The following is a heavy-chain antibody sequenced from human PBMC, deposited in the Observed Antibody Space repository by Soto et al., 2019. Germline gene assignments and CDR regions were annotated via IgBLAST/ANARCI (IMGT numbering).Heavy chain of an antibody. D-gene: IGHD5-12*01. Sequence: EVQLVESGGGLAQPGRSLRLSCAASGFTFDDYAMYWVRQAPGKGLEWVSGIGWNNDKIGYADSVKGRFTISRDNAKSSLYLKMNSLRAEDTALYYCAKDHRGYGGDEAFDIWGQGTMVIVS. J-gene: IGHJ3*02. CDR1: GFTFDDYA. CDR3: AKDHRGYGGDEAFDI. V-gene: IGHV3-9*01. CDR2: IGWNNDKI.